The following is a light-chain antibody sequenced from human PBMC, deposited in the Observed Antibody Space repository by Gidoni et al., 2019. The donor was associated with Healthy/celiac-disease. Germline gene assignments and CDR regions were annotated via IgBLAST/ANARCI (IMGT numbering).Light chain of an antibody. CDR3: QQYGFF. CDR2: GAS. J-gene: IGKJ3*01. Sequence: EIVLTQSPGTLSLSPGARATLSSRASQSVSSSDLAWYQQKPVQVPRLLIDGASSRATCIPDRFRGSVSGTDFTLTISRLALDDFAVYYCQQYGFFFGPGTKVDIK. V-gene: IGKV3-20*01. CDR1: QSVSSSD.